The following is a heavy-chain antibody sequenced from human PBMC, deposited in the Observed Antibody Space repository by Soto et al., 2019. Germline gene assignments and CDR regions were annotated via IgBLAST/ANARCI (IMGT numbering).Heavy chain of an antibody. V-gene: IGHV3-23*01. Sequence: GGSLRLSCAASGFTFSSYAMSWVRQAPGKGLEWVSAISGSGGSTYYADSVKGRFTISRDNSKNTLYLQMNSLRAEDTAVYYCAGASSSSGYCSSTSCYAADYWGQGTLVTVSS. CDR1: GFTFSSYA. CDR3: AGASSSSGYCSSTSCYAADY. D-gene: IGHD2-2*01. CDR2: ISGSGGST. J-gene: IGHJ4*02.